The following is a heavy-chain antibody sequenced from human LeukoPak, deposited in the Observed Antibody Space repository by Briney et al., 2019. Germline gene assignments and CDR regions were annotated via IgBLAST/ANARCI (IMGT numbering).Heavy chain of an antibody. CDR2: INPNSGGT. CDR3: AIGGYYDSSGYYPNFDY. J-gene: IGHJ4*02. V-gene: IGHV1-2*06. Sequence: ASVKVSCKASGYTFTGYYMHWVRQAPGQGLEWMGRINPNSGGTNYAQKFQGRVTMTRDTSISTAYMELSRLRSDDTAVYYCAIGGYYDSSGYYPNFDYWGQGTLVTVSS. CDR1: GYTFTGYY. D-gene: IGHD3-22*01.